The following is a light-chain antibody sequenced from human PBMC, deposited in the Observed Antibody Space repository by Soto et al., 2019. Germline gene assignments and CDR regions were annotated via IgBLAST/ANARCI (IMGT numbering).Light chain of an antibody. Sequence: DIQLTQSPSFLSASVGDRFTITCRASQGISSYLAWYQQKPGKAPKLLIYATSTLQSGVPSRFSGSGSGTEFTLTISSLQPEDIATYYCQQYENLPTFGQGTRLEI. CDR1: QGISSY. V-gene: IGKV1-9*01. CDR2: ATS. CDR3: QQYENLPT. J-gene: IGKJ5*01.